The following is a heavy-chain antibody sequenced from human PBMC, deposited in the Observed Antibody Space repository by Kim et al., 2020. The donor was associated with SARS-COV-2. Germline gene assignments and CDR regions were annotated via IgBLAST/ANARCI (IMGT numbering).Heavy chain of an antibody. V-gene: IGHV3-48*03. Sequence: GGSLRLSCAASGFTFSSYEMNWVRQAPGKGLVWVSYISSSGSTIYYADSVKGRFTISRDNAKNSLYLQMNSLRAEDTAVYYCARGGYGGRIYDYVWGSYRLFDYWGQGTLVTVSS. J-gene: IGHJ4*02. D-gene: IGHD3-16*02. CDR1: GFTFSSYE. CDR3: ARGGYGGRIYDYVWGSYRLFDY. CDR2: ISSSGSTI.